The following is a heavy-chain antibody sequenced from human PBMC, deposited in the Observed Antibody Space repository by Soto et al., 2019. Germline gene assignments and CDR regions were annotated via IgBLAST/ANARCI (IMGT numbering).Heavy chain of an antibody. CDR1: GFTFSSYA. V-gene: IGHV3-23*01. J-gene: IGHJ4*02. CDR3: AKGGRYCSSTSCPRSYFDY. CDR2: ISGSGGST. D-gene: IGHD2-2*01. Sequence: PGGSLRLSSAASGFTFSSYAMSWVRQAPGKGLEWVSAISGSGGSTYYADSVKGRFTISRDNSKNTLYLQMNSLRAEDTAVYYCAKGGRYCSSTSCPRSYFDYWGQGTLVTVSS.